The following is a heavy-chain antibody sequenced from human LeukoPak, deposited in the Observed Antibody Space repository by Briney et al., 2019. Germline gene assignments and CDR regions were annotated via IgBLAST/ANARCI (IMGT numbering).Heavy chain of an antibody. J-gene: IGHJ6*02. V-gene: IGHV3-13*01. CDR2: IGTAGDT. Sequence: GGSLRLSCAASGFTFSSYDMHWVRHATGKGLEWVSAIGTAGDTYYSGSVKGRFTISRENAKNSLYLQMNSLRAGDTAIYYCARALVPYYYYGVDVWGQGTTVTVSS. CDR1: GFTFSSYD. CDR3: ARALVPYYYYGVDV.